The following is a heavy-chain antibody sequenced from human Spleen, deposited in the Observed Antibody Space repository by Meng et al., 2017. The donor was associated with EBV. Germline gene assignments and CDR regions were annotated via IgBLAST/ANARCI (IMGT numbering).Heavy chain of an antibody. CDR3: VRRYCSDTNCHEGAHFDY. J-gene: IGHJ4*02. CDR2: IYHSGNT. V-gene: IGHV4-4*02. CDR1: GGSITSRNW. D-gene: IGHD2-2*01. Sequence: QVQLPESGPGLVQPAGPLSLTCAVSGGSITSRNWWSWVRQPPGKGLEWIGEIYHSGNTNYNPSLQSRVTISVDKSNNQFSLKLNSVTAADTALYYCVRRYCSDTNCHEGAHFDYWGQGTLVTVSS.